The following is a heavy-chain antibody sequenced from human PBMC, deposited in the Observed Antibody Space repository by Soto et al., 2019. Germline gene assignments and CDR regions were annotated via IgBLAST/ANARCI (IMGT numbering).Heavy chain of an antibody. Sequence: QLQLQESGPGVLKPSETLSLTCSVSDGSISNSNYYWAWIRQPPGKGLEWIGSIYYSGTTYYKPSLKSRVTIFVNTSKNQFSLRVNSVTAADTAVYYCARRDFYGGNFDLWGRGTLV. CDR3: ARRDFYGGNFDL. CDR2: IYYSGTT. D-gene: IGHD4-17*01. V-gene: IGHV4-39*01. CDR1: DGSISNSNYY. J-gene: IGHJ2*01.